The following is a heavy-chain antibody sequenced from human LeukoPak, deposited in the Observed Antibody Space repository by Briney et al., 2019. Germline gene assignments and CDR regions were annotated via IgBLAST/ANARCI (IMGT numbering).Heavy chain of an antibody. CDR1: GITFSNYY. D-gene: IGHD6-19*01. V-gene: IGHV3-11*01. Sequence: GGSLRLSCAASGITFSNYYMSWIRQAPGKGLEWVSYLSGSGDVIYYSDSVKGRFTISRDNAKNSLYLQMNSLRAEDTAVYYCAKVGRQWLAEGSLDYWGQGTLVTVSS. CDR2: LSGSGDVI. J-gene: IGHJ4*02. CDR3: AKVGRQWLAEGSLDY.